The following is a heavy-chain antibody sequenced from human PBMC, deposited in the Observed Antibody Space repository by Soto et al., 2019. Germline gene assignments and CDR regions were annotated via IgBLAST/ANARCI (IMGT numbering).Heavy chain of an antibody. CDR1: GFTFSSYG. CDR3: AKSYDFWSGYYPQSQLDY. CDR2: ISYDGSNK. J-gene: IGHJ4*02. D-gene: IGHD3-3*01. V-gene: IGHV3-30*18. Sequence: AGGSLRLSCAASGFTFSSYGMHWVRQAPGKGLEWVAVISYDGSNKYYADSVKGRFTISRDNSKNTLYLQMNSLRAEDTAVYYCAKSYDFWSGYYPQSQLDYWGQGTLVTVSS.